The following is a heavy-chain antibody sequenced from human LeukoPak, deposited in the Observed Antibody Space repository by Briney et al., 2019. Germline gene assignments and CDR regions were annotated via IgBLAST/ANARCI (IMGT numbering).Heavy chain of an antibody. D-gene: IGHD2-8*01. J-gene: IGHJ4*02. CDR1: GFTFSSYA. Sequence: GGSLRLSCAASGFTFSSYAVSWVRQAPGKRLEWVSSISGSGGSTYSADSVKGRFTISRDNSKNTLYLQMNSLRAEDTALYYCAKDRSCTNDICHGDFDYWGQGTLVTVSS. CDR2: ISGSGGST. V-gene: IGHV3-23*01. CDR3: AKDRSCTNDICHGDFDY.